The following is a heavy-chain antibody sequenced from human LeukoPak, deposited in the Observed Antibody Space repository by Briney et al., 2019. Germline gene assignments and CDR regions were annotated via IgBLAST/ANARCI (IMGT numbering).Heavy chain of an antibody. D-gene: IGHD2-2*02. CDR3: ATDSYNAMDV. CDR1: RFTLSRYW. CDR2: IKQYGGDK. V-gene: IGHV3-7*04. Sequence: GGALRLSCAASRFTLSRYWMTWVRPAPGKGLDGVAKIKQYGGDKYYVDSVRGRFTISRHNAKNSLYMQMNSLRAEDTGVYYCATDSYNAMDVWGQGTTVTVSS. J-gene: IGHJ6*02.